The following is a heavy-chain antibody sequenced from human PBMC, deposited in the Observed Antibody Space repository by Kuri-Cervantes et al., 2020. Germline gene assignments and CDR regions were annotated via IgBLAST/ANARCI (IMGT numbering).Heavy chain of an antibody. V-gene: IGHV3-30*02. D-gene: IGHD5-18*01. CDR2: IWYDGSKK. J-gene: IGHJ4*02. CDR1: RFNFSSYG. CDR3: AKGGYSYAKGNFDY. Sequence: GESLKISCAASRFNFSSYGMHWVRLAPGKGLEWVAVIWYDGSKKFYADSVKGRFTISRDNSKNTLYLQMNSLRAEDTAVYYCAKGGYSYAKGNFDYWGQGTLVTVSS.